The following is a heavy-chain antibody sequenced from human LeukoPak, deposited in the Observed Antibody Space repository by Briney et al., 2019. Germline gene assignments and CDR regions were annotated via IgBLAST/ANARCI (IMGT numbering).Heavy chain of an antibody. D-gene: IGHD3-3*01. CDR3: ARLVFGADYFDY. CDR1: GGSISSYY. Sequence: SETLSLTCTVCGGSISSYYWSWIRQPPGKGLEWIGYIYYSGSTNYNPSLKSRVTISVDTSKNQFSLKLSSVTAADTAVYYCARLVFGADYFDYWGQGTLVTVSS. CDR2: IYYSGST. J-gene: IGHJ4*02. V-gene: IGHV4-59*08.